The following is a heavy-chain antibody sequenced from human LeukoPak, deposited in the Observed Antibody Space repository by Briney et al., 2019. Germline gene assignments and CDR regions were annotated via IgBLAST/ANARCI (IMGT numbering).Heavy chain of an antibody. CDR1: GFTVSRTY. D-gene: IGHD1-20*01. V-gene: IGHV3-66*01. J-gene: IGHJ4*02. Sequence: PGGSLTLSCEATGFTVSRTYMPWLRQATGKVLHWVSVIYSGGSTYYAGSVKGRFIISRDNSKNTLYLHMNSLRAEDTAVYYCARALNWKEYYFDFWGQGALVTVSS. CDR3: ARALNWKEYYFDF. CDR2: IYSGGST.